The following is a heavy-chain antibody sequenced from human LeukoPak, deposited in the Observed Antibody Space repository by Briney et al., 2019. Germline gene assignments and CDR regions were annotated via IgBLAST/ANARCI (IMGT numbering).Heavy chain of an antibody. CDR2: IDNDGSDT. V-gene: IGHV3-74*01. Sequence: GGSLRLSCAASGFTFRSYWMHWVRQAPGKGLVWVSRIDNDGSDTIYADSVKGRFTISRDNAKNTLYLQMDSLGVEDTAVYYCGRDLMGSIDYWSQGTLVTVSS. J-gene: IGHJ4*02. CDR1: GFTFRSYW. CDR3: GRDLMGSIDY. D-gene: IGHD1-26*01.